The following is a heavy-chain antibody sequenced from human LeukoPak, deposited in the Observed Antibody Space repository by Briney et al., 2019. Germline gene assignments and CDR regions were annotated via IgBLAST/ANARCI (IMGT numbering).Heavy chain of an antibody. J-gene: IGHJ5*02. CDR2: IIPIFGTA. Sequence: GASVKASCKASGRTFSSYAISWVRQAPGQRLEWMGGIIPIFGTANYAQKFQGRVTSTTDESTSTAYMELSSLRSEDTAVYYCAASSQTYYYDSSGYNNWFDPWGQGTLVTVSS. D-gene: IGHD3-22*01. CDR3: AASSQTYYYDSSGYNNWFDP. V-gene: IGHV1-69*05. CDR1: GRTFSSYA.